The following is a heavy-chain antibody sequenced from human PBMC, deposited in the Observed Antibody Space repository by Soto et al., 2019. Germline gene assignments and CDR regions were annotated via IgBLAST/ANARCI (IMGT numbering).Heavy chain of an antibody. CDR3: ACAAVNWFVP. V-gene: IGHV1-69*02. CDR2: IIPILGIA. J-gene: IGHJ5*02. Sequence: QVQLVQSGAEVKKPGSSVKVSCKASGGTFGSYTISWVRQAPGQGLEWMGRIIPILGIANYAQKFQGRVRIPADKSTSTGYMALSSLSSEDTAVYYCACAAVNWFVPWGQGTLVTVSS. D-gene: IGHD2-15*01. CDR1: GGTFGSYT.